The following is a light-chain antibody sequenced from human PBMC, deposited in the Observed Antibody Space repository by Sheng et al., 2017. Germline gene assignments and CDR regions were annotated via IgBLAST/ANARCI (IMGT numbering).Light chain of an antibody. V-gene: IGLV3-16*01. Sequence: SYELTQPPSVSVSLDRWPGITCSGEALPKNNAYWYQQKPGQFPVLVIYKDSERPSGIPERFSGSSSGTIVTLTISGVQAEDEADYYCLSADSSGTWVFGGGTKLTVL. CDR1: ALPKNN. J-gene: IGLJ3*02. CDR3: LSADSSGTWV. CDR2: KDS.